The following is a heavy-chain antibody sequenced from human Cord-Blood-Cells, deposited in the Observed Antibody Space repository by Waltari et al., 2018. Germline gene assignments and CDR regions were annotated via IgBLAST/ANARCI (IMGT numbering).Heavy chain of an antibody. CDR3: ARQGTYYDILTGYYAFDI. CDR1: GYSFTSYW. CDR2: IYPGDSDT. Sequence: EVQLVQSGAEVKKPGESLKISCKGSGYSFTSYWIGWVRQMPGKRLEWMGIIYPGDSDTRYSPSFQGQVTISADKSISTAYLQWSSLKASDTAMYYCARQGTYYDILTGYYAFDIWGQGTMVTVSS. J-gene: IGHJ3*02. D-gene: IGHD3-9*01. V-gene: IGHV5-51*01.